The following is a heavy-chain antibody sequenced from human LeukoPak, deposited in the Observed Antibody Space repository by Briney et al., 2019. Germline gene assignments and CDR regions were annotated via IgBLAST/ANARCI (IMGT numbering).Heavy chain of an antibody. CDR1: VYTFTSYD. CDR3: ARGPGEIIYYYYYMDV. V-gene: IGHV1-8*01. CDR2: MNPNSGNT. J-gene: IGHJ6*03. Sequence: ASVTVSCKASVYTFTSYDVNWVRQATGQGLEWMGWMNPNSGNTGYAQKFQGRVTMTRNTSISTAYMELSSLRSEDTAVYYCARGPGEIIYYYYYMDVWGKGTTVTVSS. D-gene: IGHD3-10*01.